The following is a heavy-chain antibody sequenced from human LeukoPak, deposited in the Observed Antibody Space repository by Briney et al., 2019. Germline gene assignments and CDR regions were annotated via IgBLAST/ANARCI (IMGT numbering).Heavy chain of an antibody. CDR1: GYTFTGYH. J-gene: IGHJ3*02. V-gene: IGHV1-2*02. CDR2: INPNSGDT. Sequence: ASVKVSCKASGYTFTGYHLNWVRQAPGQGLEWMGWINPNSGDTNYAQKFQGRVTMTRDTSISTAYMELSTLRSDDTAVYYCARDRGRPDSFDIWGQGTMVTVSS. CDR3: ARDRGRPDSFDI.